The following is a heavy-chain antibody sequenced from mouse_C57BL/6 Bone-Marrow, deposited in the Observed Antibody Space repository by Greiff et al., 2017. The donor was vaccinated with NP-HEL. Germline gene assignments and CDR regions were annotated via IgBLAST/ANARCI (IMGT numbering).Heavy chain of an antibody. V-gene: IGHV1-78*01. Sequence: VQLQQSDAELVKPGASVKISCKVSGYTFTDHTIHWMKQRPEQGLEWIGYIYPRDGSTKYNEKFKTKATLTVDKPSSTAYMQLSSLTSEDSAVYYCARYYYGSRGWYFDVWGTGTTVTVSS. J-gene: IGHJ1*03. CDR3: ARYYYGSRGWYFDV. CDR2: IYPRDGST. D-gene: IGHD1-1*01. CDR1: GYTFTDHT.